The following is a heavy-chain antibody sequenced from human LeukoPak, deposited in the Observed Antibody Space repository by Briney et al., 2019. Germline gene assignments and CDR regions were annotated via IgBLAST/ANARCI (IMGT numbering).Heavy chain of an antibody. D-gene: IGHD2-15*01. CDR2: ITGGGEST. V-gene: IGHV3-23*01. CDR1: GFTFSSYA. J-gene: IGHJ4*02. Sequence: GGSLRLSCAASGFTFSSYAMSWVRQAPGTRLEWVSSITGGGESTYHADSVKGRFTISRDNSKNTVSLQMNSLRAEDTAVYYCAKGERVYCSASTCYPFDYWGQGILVSVSS. CDR3: AKGERVYCSASTCYPFDY.